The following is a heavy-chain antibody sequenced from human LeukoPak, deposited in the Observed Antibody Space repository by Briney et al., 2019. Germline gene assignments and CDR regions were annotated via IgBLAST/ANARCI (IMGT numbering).Heavy chain of an antibody. Sequence: GGSLRLSCAASGFTFSSYSMNWVRQAPGKGLEWVSSISSSSSYIYYADSVKGRFTISGDNAKNSLYLQMNSLRAEDTAVYYCARAHQYSSSSNYWGQGTLVTVSS. D-gene: IGHD6-6*01. J-gene: IGHJ4*02. CDR1: GFTFSSYS. V-gene: IGHV3-21*01. CDR2: ISSSSSYI. CDR3: ARAHQYSSSSNY.